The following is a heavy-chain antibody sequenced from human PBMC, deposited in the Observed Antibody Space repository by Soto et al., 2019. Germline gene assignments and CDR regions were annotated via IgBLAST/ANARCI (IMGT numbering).Heavy chain of an antibody. Sequence: QVQLMQSGTEVKKPGASVTVSCKASGYTSADFGISWVRQAPGQGLEWMGWVSGNNGASNPAPIVKGRITMTLYTSTGVSYMALRSLSSDDTAIYYCVRDQKYFRVNGNWFDAWGQGTLVSVSS. CDR2: VSGNNGAS. V-gene: IGHV1-18*04. J-gene: IGHJ5*01. CDR1: GYTSADFG. D-gene: IGHD2-2*01. CDR3: VRDQKYFRVNGNWFDA.